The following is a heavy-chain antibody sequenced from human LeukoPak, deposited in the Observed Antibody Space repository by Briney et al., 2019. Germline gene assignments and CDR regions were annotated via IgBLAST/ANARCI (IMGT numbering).Heavy chain of an antibody. Sequence: PSETLSLTCTASGGSISSYYWSWIRQPPGKGLEWIGYIYYRGSTNYNPSLKGRVTISVDTSKNQVSLKLSSVIAADTAVYYCARNRDGYNSFDYWGQGTLVTVSS. D-gene: IGHD5-24*01. CDR3: ARNRDGYNSFDY. CDR2: IYYRGST. J-gene: IGHJ4*02. CDR1: GGSISSYY. V-gene: IGHV4-59*08.